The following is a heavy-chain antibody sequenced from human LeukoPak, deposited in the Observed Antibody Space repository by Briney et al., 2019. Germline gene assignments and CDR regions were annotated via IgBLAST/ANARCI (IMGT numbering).Heavy chain of an antibody. CDR1: GFTFSSYW. D-gene: IGHD3-22*01. CDR3: AKGYRYDSSGSFDY. V-gene: IGHV3-7*01. CDR2: IKQDGSEK. Sequence: PGGSLRLSCAASGFTFSSYWMSWVRQAPGKGLEWVANIKQDGSEKYYVDSVKGRFTISRDNAKNSLYLQMNSLRAEDTAVYYCAKGYRYDSSGSFDYWGQGTLVTVSS. J-gene: IGHJ4*02.